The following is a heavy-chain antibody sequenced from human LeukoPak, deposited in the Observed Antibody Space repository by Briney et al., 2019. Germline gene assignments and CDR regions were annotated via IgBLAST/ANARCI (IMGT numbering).Heavy chain of an antibody. D-gene: IGHD3-10*02. V-gene: IGHV3-48*04. CDR1: GFTFNGYW. CDR2: ISSSGSTI. J-gene: IGHJ6*04. Sequence: GGSLRLSCAASGFTFNGYWMSWVRQAPGKGLEWVSYISSSGSTIYYADSVKGRFTISRDNAKNSLYLQMNSLRAEDTAVYYCAELGITMIGGVWGKGTTVTIPS. CDR3: AELGITMIGGV.